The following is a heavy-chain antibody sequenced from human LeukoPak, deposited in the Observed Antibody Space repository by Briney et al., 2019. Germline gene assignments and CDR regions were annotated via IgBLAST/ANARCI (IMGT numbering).Heavy chain of an antibody. CDR3: ATGGTRAATGRMGF. CDR2: TSYDGNEK. J-gene: IGHJ4*02. CDR1: GFTFSSFG. Sequence: GGSLILSCAASGFTFSSFGMHWVRQAPGKGLEWVTVTSYDGNEKYYADSVKGRFTISRDNSKNTVYLQMNSLRAEDTAVYYCATGGTRAATGRMGFWGQGTMVAVSS. D-gene: IGHD6-25*01. V-gene: IGHV3-30*03.